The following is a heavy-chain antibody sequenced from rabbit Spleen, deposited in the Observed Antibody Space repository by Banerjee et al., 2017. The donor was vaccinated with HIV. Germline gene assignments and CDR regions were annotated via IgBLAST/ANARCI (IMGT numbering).Heavy chain of an antibody. CDR1: GFSFSNKAV. CDR3: ARGADSNDWFYFKL. CDR2: INVVTGKA. Sequence: EQLVESGGGLVQPEGSLTLTCTASGFSFSNKAVMCWVRQAPGKGLEWIACINVVTGKAVYASWAKGRFTISQTSSTTVTLQMTSLTGADTATYFCARGADSNDWFYFKLWGPGTLVTVS. D-gene: IGHD4-2*01. J-gene: IGHJ4*01. V-gene: IGHV1S45*01.